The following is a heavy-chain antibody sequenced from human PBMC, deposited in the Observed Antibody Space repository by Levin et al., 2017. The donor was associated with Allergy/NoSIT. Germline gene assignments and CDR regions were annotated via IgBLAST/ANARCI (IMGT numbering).Heavy chain of an antibody. CDR2: ISSGGDSI. Sequence: GSLRLSCAASGFTFSSYTMNWVRQAPGKGLEWVSCISSGGDSIYYADSVKGRFTISRDNAKTSLYLQMNSLRAEDTAVYYCARGWYSSAWFDYWGQGTLVTVSS. CDR1: GFTFSSYT. CDR3: ARGWYSSAWFDY. J-gene: IGHJ4*02. D-gene: IGHD6-19*01. V-gene: IGHV3-21*01.